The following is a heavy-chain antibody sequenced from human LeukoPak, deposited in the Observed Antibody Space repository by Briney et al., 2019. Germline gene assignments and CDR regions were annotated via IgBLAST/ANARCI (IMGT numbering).Heavy chain of an antibody. CDR1: GGSISSYY. J-gene: IGHJ6*03. V-gene: IGHV4-59*01. CDR2: IYYSGST. CDR3: ARDHRPYYYMDV. Sequence: PSETLSLTCTVSGGSISSYYWSWIRQPPGKGLEWIGYIYYSGSTNYNPSLKSRVTISVDTSKNQFSLKLSSVTAADTAVYYCARDHRPYYYMDVWGKGTTVTISS.